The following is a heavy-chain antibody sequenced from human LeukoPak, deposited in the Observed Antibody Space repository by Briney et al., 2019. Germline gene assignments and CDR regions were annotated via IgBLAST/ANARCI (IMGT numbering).Heavy chain of an antibody. V-gene: IGHV5-51*01. D-gene: IGHD3-9*01. CDR1: GYSFTSYW. Sequence: GESLKISCKGSGYSFTSYWIGWVRQMPGKGLEWMGIIYPGDSDTRYSPSFQGQVTISADKSISTAYLQWSSLKASDTAMYYCARLDNILTGYYSSAPEDYWGQGTLVTVSS. CDR2: IYPGDSDT. CDR3: ARLDNILTGYYSSAPEDY. J-gene: IGHJ4*02.